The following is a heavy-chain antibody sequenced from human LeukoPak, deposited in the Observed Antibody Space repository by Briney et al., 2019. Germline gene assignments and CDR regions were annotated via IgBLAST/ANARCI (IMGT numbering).Heavy chain of an antibody. CDR2: ISGSSGST. CDR1: GFTFSSYA. D-gene: IGHD6-13*01. CDR3: ATEGYPGYSSIFYDY. J-gene: IGHJ4*02. Sequence: GGSLRLSCAASGFTFSSYAMSWVRQAPGKGLEWVSIISGSSGSTYYADSVKGRFTISRDNSKNTLYLQMNSLRAEDTAIYYCATEGYPGYSSIFYDYWGQGTLVTVSS. V-gene: IGHV3-23*01.